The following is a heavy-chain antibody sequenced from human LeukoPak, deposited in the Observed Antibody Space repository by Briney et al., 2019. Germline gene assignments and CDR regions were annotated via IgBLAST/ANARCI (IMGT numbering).Heavy chain of an antibody. D-gene: IGHD7-27*01. J-gene: IGHJ4*02. Sequence: PGGSLRLSCAVSGFTFSSYAMSWVRQAPGKGLEWVSGIRVSYNTYYADSVKGRFTISRDNSDNTLYLQMSGLRADDTAVYYCAKGTGDEGYYFDYWGQGTLVTVSS. CDR1: GFTFSSYA. V-gene: IGHV3-23*01. CDR3: AKGTGDEGYYFDY. CDR2: IRVSYNT.